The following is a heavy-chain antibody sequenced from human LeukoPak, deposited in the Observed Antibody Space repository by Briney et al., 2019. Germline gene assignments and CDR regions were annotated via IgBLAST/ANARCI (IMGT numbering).Heavy chain of an antibody. J-gene: IGHJ4*02. CDR1: GFTFSSYA. D-gene: IGHD5-12*01. V-gene: IGHV3-23*01. CDR3: AKGYTAAWYDFDY. Sequence: GGCLRLSCAASGFTFSSYAMSWVRQAPGKGLEWVSHIHFSPGYTYYADSVKGRFTISRDNSKNMLYLQMNSLRAENAAVYYCAKGYTAAWYDFDYWGQGTLVTVSS. CDR2: IHFSPGYT.